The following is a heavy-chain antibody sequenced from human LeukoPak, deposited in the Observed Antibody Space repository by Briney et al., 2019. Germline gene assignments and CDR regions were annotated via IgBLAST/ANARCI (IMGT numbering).Heavy chain of an antibody. Sequence: SETLSLTCTVSGGSISSYYWSWIRQPPGKGLEWIGYIYYSGSTNYNPSLKSRVTISVDTSKNQFSLKLSSVTAADTAVYYCARAPPPLLWFGEFTPYYFDYWGQGTLVTVSS. CDR3: ARAPPPLLWFGEFTPYYFDY. CDR2: IYYSGST. D-gene: IGHD3-10*01. CDR1: GGSISSYY. J-gene: IGHJ4*02. V-gene: IGHV4-59*08.